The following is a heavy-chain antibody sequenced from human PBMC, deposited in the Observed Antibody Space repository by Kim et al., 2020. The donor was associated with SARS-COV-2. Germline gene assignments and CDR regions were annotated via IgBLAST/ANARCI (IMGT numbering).Heavy chain of an antibody. J-gene: IGHJ3*02. D-gene: IGHD6-13*01. Sequence: APVKGRFTISRDDSKNTLYLQMNSLKTEDTAVYYCTTANSSSWYAGAFDIWGQGTMVTVSS. CDR3: TTANSSSWYAGAFDI. V-gene: IGHV3-15*01.